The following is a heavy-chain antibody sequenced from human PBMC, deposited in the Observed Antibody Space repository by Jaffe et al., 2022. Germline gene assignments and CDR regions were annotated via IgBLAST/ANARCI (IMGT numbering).Heavy chain of an antibody. D-gene: IGHD3-16*02. CDR1: GGSISSGGYS. Sequence: QLQLQESGSGLVKPSQTLSLTCAVSGGSISSGGYSWSWIRQPPGKGLEWIGYIYHSGSTYYNPSLKSRVTISVDRSKNQFSLKLSSVTAADTAVYYCARVSGYYDYIWGSYRPTKLGNWFDPWGQGTLVTVSS. J-gene: IGHJ5*02. CDR3: ARVSGYYDYIWGSYRPTKLGNWFDP. CDR2: IYHSGST. V-gene: IGHV4-30-2*01.